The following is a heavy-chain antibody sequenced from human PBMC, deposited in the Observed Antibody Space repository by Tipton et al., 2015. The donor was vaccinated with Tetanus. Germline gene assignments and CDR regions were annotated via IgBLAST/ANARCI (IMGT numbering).Heavy chain of an antibody. CDR1: GRFIYDYY. Sequence: LRLSCTVSGRFIYDYYLNWVRQAPGKALEWIGYISDSGTTNYYTSLQSRGTIIVGTPRNQFSLQVTSLTAGDTAVYYCARRGGRQQMLPKDLDSWGKGTLVTVPS. CDR3: ARRGGRQQMLPKDLDS. V-gene: IGHV4-59*01. CDR2: ISDSGTT. D-gene: IGHD6-13*01. J-gene: IGHJ4*02.